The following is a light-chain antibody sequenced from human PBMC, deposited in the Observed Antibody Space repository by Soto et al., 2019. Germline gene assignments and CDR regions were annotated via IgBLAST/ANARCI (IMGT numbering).Light chain of an antibody. CDR1: QDIRGD. J-gene: IGKJ1*01. CDR2: GAS. V-gene: IGKV1-6*01. CDR3: LQDRNYPRT. Sequence: AIQMTQSPSSLSASVGDRVTITCRASQDIRGDLGWYQQKPGKAPKALIYGASNLQSGVPSRFSGSGFGTDFTLTISSLQPEDFATYYCLQDRNYPRTFGQGIKVESK.